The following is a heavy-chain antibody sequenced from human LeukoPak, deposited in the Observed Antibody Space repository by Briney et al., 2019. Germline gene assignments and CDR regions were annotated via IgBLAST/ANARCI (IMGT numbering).Heavy chain of an antibody. CDR3: ARASFLWYFDY. CDR2: IYYSGST. J-gene: IGHJ4*01. Sequence: SETLSLICSVSGGSISSYYWSWIRQPPGKGLEWIGYIYYSGSTNYNPSLKSRVTISVDTSKNQFSLKLSSVTAADTAVYYCARASFLWYFDYWGHGTLVTVSS. CDR1: GGSISSYY. D-gene: IGHD2-21*01. V-gene: IGHV4-59*01.